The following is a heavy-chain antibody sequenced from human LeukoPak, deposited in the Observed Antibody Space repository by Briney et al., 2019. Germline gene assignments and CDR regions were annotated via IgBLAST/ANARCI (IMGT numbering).Heavy chain of an antibody. CDR1: GGSISSYY. J-gene: IGHJ6*03. CDR2: IYYSGST. CDR3: AKGIVQDYYYYYMDV. Sequence: SETLSLTCTVSGGSISSYYWSWIRQPPGKGLEWIGYIYYSGSTNYNPSLKGRVTISVDTSKNQFSLILSSVTAADTAVYYCAKGIVQDYYYYYMDVWGKGTTVTVSS. V-gene: IGHV4-59*08. D-gene: IGHD1-26*01.